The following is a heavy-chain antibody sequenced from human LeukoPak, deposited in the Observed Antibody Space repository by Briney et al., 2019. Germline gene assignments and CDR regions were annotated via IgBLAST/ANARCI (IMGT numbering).Heavy chain of an antibody. J-gene: IGHJ4*02. Sequence: KPSETLSLTCAVSGGSIRSTNWWTWVRQPPGKGLEWIGEIYHTGTTNYNPPLKSRVTISVDKSKNQFSLKVNSVTAADTAVYYRARESAEGSIRGLFDYWGQGTLVTVSS. CDR2: IYHTGTT. CDR3: ARESAEGSIRGLFDY. CDR1: GGSIRSTNW. V-gene: IGHV4-4*02. D-gene: IGHD3-10*01.